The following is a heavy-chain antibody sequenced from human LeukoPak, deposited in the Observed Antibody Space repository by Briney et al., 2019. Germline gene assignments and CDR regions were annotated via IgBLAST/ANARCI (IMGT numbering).Heavy chain of an antibody. V-gene: IGHV4-59*05. D-gene: IGHD4-17*01. CDR1: GGSISSYY. J-gene: IGHJ5*02. CDR3: TKNDVGDYGT. Sequence: SETLSLTCTVSGGSISSYYWGWIRQPPGKGLEWIGSVFHTGTAYYNPSLRSRVTLSVDTSKNQFSLKMSSVTAADTAVYYCTKNDVGDYGTWGQGTLVAVSS. CDR2: VFHTGTA.